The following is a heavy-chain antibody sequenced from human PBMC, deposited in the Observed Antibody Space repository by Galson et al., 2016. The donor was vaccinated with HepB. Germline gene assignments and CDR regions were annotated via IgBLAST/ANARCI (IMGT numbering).Heavy chain of an antibody. Sequence: SLRLSCAASGFTFSNYGMHWVRQAPGKGLEWVALIWNDGSKKYYAESVKGRLTITRDNSKNTLDLQMNSLRAEDTAVYYCARDGIPSPQDIGGRLPPPYYYGMDVWGQGTAVTVS. D-gene: IGHD6-6*01. V-gene: IGHV3-33*01. J-gene: IGHJ6*02. CDR1: GFTFSNYG. CDR3: ARDGIPSPQDIGGRLPPPYYYGMDV. CDR2: IWNDGSKK.